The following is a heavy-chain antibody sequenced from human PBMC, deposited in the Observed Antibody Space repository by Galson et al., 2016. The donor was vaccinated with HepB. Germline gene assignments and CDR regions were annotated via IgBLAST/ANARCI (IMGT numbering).Heavy chain of an antibody. Sequence: SVKVSCKASGGTFASYAVHWVRQAPGQGLQWMGGVLPIFERTNYAQNFQGRVTISADESTSTSYLELRSLKYDDTAVYYCTRGRPGLKMNATYFDPWGRGTLVTVAS. CDR3: TRGRPGLKMNATYFDP. CDR1: GGTFASYA. V-gene: IGHV1-69*13. D-gene: IGHD2-2*01. J-gene: IGHJ5*02. CDR2: VLPIFERT.